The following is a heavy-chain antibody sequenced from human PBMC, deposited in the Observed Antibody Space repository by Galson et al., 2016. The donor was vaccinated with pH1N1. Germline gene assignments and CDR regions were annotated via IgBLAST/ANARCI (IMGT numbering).Heavy chain of an antibody. J-gene: IGHJ5*02. CDR1: GGSISSHY. Sequence: LSLTCTVSGGSISSHYWSWIRQPPGKGLEWIGYIYYSGSTNYNPSLKSRVTISVDTSKNQFSLKLTSVTAADTAVYFCAPVLWFGGLGGWFDPWGQGTLVTVSS. CDR2: IYYSGST. CDR3: APVLWFGGLGGWFDP. V-gene: IGHV4-59*11. D-gene: IGHD3-10*01.